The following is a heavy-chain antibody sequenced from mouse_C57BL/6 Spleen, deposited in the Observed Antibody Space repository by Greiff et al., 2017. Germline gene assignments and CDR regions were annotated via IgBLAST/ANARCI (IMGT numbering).Heavy chain of an antibody. Sequence: QVQLQQPGTELVKPGASVKLSCKASGYTFTSYWMHWVKQRPGQGLEWIGNINPSNGGTNYNEKFKSKATLTVDKSSSTAYMQLSSLTSEDSAVXYCARSEGTTVVFDYWGQGTTLTVSS. J-gene: IGHJ2*01. CDR3: ARSEGTTVVFDY. V-gene: IGHV1-53*01. CDR1: GYTFTSYW. CDR2: INPSNGGT. D-gene: IGHD1-1*01.